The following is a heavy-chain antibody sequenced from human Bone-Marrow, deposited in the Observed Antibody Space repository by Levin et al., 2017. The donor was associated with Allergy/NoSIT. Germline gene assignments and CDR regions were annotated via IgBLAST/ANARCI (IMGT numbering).Heavy chain of an antibody. CDR1: GFTFSNYA. CDR3: AKVMGATEDLDY. Sequence: GGSLRLSCAASGFTFSNYAMRWVRQAPGKGLEWLSAVSGSGGSTYYTESVKGRFTISRDNSKNTLYLQINSLTTDDTAMYYCAKVMGATEDLDYWGQGTLVTVSS. J-gene: IGHJ4*02. V-gene: IGHV3-23*01. D-gene: IGHD1-26*01. CDR2: VSGSGGST.